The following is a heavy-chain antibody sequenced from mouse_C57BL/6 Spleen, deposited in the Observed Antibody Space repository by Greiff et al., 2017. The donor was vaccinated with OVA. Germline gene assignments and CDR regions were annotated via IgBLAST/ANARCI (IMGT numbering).Heavy chain of an antibody. Sequence: VQLQQPGAELVRPGSSVQLSCKASGYTFTSYWMHWVKQRPIQGLEWIGNIDPSDSEPHYNQKFKDKATLTVDKSSSAAYMQLSSLTSDDSAVYCGARGGAQLRPRPYYAMDYWGQGTSVTVSS. D-gene: IGHD3-2*02. CDR3: ARGGAQLRPRPYYAMDY. J-gene: IGHJ4*01. V-gene: IGHV1-52*01. CDR2: IDPSDSEP. CDR1: GYTFTSYW.